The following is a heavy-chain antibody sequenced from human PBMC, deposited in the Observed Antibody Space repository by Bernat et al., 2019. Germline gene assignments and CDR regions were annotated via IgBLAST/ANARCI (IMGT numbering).Heavy chain of an antibody. V-gene: IGHV3-33*01. CDR2: IWYDGSNK. Sequence: VQLVESGGGVVQPGRSLRLSCAASGFTFSSYGMHWVRQAPGKGLEWVAVIWYDGSNKYYADSVKGRFTISRDNSKNTLYLQMNSLRAEDTAVYYCAREGDYYDSSGYYYWGQGTLVTVSS. CDR3: AREGDYYDSSGYYY. J-gene: IGHJ4*02. CDR1: GFTFSSYG. D-gene: IGHD3-22*01.